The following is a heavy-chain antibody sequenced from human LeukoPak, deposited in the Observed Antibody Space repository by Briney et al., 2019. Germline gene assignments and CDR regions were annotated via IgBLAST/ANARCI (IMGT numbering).Heavy chain of an antibody. D-gene: IGHD6-19*01. CDR2: IYPGDSDT. CDR1: GYSFTSYW. V-gene: IGHV5-51*01. CDR3: ARQVSSGWYYFDY. J-gene: IGHJ4*02. Sequence: GESLKISCKGSGYSFTSYWIGWLRQMPGKGLEWMGFIYPGDSDTRYSPSFQGQVTISADKSISTAYLQWSSLRASDTAMYYCARQVSSGWYYFDYWGQGTLATVSS.